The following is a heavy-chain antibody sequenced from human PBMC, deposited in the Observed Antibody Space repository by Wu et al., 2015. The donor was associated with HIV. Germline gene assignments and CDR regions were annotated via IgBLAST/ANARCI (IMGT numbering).Heavy chain of an antibody. CDR1: DTFHSAT. Sequence: QVQLVQLGREVKKPGASGEGLVQGFLDTFHSATICTGCRQALGKGLSGWDGXTLIWWXKHCTEVQGRVTMTRDTSISTGYMELSRLRSDDTAVYYCARAAPRGHLGYCSGGGCSGWFDPWGQGTLVTVSS. J-gene: IGHJ5*02. CDR2: XTLIWWX. CDR3: ARAAPRGHLGYCSGGGCSGWFDP. D-gene: IGHD2-15*01. V-gene: IGHV1-2*02.